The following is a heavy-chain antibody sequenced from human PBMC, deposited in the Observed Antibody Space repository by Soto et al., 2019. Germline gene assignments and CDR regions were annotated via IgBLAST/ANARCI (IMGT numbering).Heavy chain of an antibody. J-gene: IGHJ4*02. CDR3: ATEDWNDDIDY. V-gene: IGHV3-7*01. D-gene: IGHD1-1*01. CDR1: GFTFSSYW. CDR2: IKQDGSEK. Sequence: PGGSLRLSCAASGFTFSSYWMSWVRQAPGKGLEWVANIKQDGSEKYYVDSVKGRFTISRDNAKNSLYLQMNSLRAEDTAVYYCATEDWNDDIDYWGQGTLVTVSS.